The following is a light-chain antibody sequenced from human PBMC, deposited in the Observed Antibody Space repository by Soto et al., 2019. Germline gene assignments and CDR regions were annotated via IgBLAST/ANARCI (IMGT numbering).Light chain of an antibody. J-gene: IGKJ1*01. V-gene: IGKV2-28*01. CDR2: LGS. CDR1: ARLLHKNGYNY. Sequence: DIVMTQSPLSLPVTPGEPASISCMSSARLLHKNGYNYLDWYMQKPGQSPQLLLYLGSNRASGVPDRFSGSGSVTNFTLKISRVEADDVGVYYCMQPLENFRTFGQGTKVEIK. CDR3: MQPLENFRT.